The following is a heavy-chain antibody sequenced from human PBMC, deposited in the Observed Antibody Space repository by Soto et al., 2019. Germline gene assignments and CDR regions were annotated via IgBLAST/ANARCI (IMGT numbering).Heavy chain of an antibody. CDR3: AREYYYGSGSYYNWLDP. CDR2: IIPIFGTA. J-gene: IGHJ5*02. Sequence: EASVKVSCKASGGTFSSYAISWVRQAPGQGLEWMGGIIPIFGTANYAQKFQGRVTITADKSTSTAYMELSSLRSEDTAVYYCAREYYYGSGSYYNWLDPWGQGTLVTVSS. CDR1: GGTFSSYA. D-gene: IGHD3-10*01. V-gene: IGHV1-69*06.